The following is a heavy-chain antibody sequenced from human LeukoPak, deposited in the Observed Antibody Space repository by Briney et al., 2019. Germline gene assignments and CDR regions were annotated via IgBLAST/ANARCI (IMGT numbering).Heavy chain of an antibody. J-gene: IGHJ5*02. CDR1: GGSISSYY. CDR2: IYYSGST. Sequence: SETVSLTCTVSGGSISSYYWSWIRQPPGKGLEWIGYIYYSGSTNYHPSLKSRVTISVDTSKDQFSLELSSVTAADTALYYCARNYDSSGYYQYNWFDPWGQGTLVTVSS. CDR3: ARNYDSSGYYQYNWFDP. D-gene: IGHD3-22*01. V-gene: IGHV4-59*01.